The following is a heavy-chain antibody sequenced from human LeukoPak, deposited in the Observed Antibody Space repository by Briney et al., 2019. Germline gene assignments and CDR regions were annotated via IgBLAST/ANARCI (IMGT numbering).Heavy chain of an antibody. CDR2: INRSGST. D-gene: IGHD3-22*01. Sequence: SETLSLTCAVYGGSFSGYYWSWIRQPPGKGLEWIGEINRSGSTNYNPSLKSRVTISVDTSKNQFSLKLSSVTAADTAVYYCARPAYYYDSSGYYGGDYWGQGTLVTVSS. CDR3: ARPAYYYDSSGYYGGDY. J-gene: IGHJ4*02. V-gene: IGHV4-34*01. CDR1: GGSFSGYY.